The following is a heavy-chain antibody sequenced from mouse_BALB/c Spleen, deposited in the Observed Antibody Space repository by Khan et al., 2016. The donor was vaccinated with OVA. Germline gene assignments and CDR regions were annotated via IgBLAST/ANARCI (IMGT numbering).Heavy chain of an antibody. D-gene: IGHD1-1*01. CDR1: GYTFSSSW. V-gene: IGHV1-80*01. CDR2: IYPGNDDT. J-gene: IGHJ3*01. Sequence: QVQLKESGAELVRPGSSVKISCKASGYTFSSSWMNWVKQRPGQGLEWIGQIYPGNDDTNYNGKFKGKATLTADKSSRTAYMQLTSLTSEDSALYFCERYYGSRFAYWGQGTLVTVSA. CDR3: ERYYGSRFAY.